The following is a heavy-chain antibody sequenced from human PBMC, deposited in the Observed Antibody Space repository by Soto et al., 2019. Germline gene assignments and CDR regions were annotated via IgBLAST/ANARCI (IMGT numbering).Heavy chain of an antibody. J-gene: IGHJ4*02. CDR2: ISGSGGST. CDR3: AKDLGGNSYGSYYFDY. CDR1: GFTFSSYA. V-gene: IGHV3-23*01. Sequence: PGGSLRLSCAASGFTFSSYAMSWVRQAPGKGLEWVSAISGSGGSTYYADSVKGRFTISRDNSKNTLYLQMNSLRAEDTAVYYCAKDLGGNSYGSYYFDYWGQGTLVTVSS. D-gene: IGHD5-18*01.